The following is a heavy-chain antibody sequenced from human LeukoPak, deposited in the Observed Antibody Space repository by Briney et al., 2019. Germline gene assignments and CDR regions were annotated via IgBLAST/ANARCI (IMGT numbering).Heavy chain of an antibody. J-gene: IGHJ5*02. D-gene: IGHD3-9*01. V-gene: IGHV4-61*02. CDR2: IYTSGST. CDR3: ARGASRVLRYYRP. CDR1: GGSISSGSYY. Sequence: PSETLSLTCTVSGGSISSGSYYWSWIRQPAGKGLEWIGRIYTSGSTNYNPSLKSRVTISVDTSKNQFSLKLSSVTAADTAVYYCARGASRVLRYYRPWGQGTLVTVSS.